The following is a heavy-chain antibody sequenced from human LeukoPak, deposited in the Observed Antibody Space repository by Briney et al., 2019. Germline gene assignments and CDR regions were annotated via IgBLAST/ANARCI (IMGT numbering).Heavy chain of an antibody. V-gene: IGHV1-2*06. CDR2: INPNSGGT. D-gene: IGHD3-22*01. CDR1: GYTLTGYY. J-gene: IGHJ6*04. Sequence: ASVKVSCKASGYTLTGYYMHWVRQAPGQGLEWMGRINPNSGGTNYAQKFQGRVTMTRDTSISTAYMELSRLRSDDTAVYYCAIDTRGFYDSSGYYYDVWGKGTTVTVSS. CDR3: AIDTRGFYDSSGYYYDV.